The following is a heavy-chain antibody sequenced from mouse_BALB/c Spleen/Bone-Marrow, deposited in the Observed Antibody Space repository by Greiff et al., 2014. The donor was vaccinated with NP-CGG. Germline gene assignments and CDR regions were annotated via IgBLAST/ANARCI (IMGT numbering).Heavy chain of an antibody. CDR1: GYSFTGYT. J-gene: IGHJ1*01. D-gene: IGHD2-14*01. V-gene: IGHV1-18*01. CDR3: AREEGYDEGEYFDV. CDR2: INPYNGGT. Sequence: EVKLMESGPELVKPGASVEISCKASGYSFTGYTMNWVKQSHGKNLEWIGLINPYNGGTSYNQKFKGKATLTVDKSSSTAYMELLSLTSEDSAVYYCAREEGYDEGEYFDVWGAGTTVTVSS.